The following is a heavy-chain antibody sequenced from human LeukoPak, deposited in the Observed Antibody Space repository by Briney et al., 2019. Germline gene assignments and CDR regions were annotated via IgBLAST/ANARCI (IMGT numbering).Heavy chain of an antibody. CDR3: ARDAGWGRLDS. V-gene: IGHV3-74*01. CDR1: GLTISDSW. J-gene: IGHJ4*02. Sequence: PGGSLRLSCAASGLTISDSWIHWVRQAPGKGLMWVSRLASAESNKIYADSVKGRFTISRDNAKNTLYLQMNSLRVEDTGIYYCARDAGWGRLDSWGQGALVTVSS. D-gene: IGHD3-16*01. CDR2: LASAESNK.